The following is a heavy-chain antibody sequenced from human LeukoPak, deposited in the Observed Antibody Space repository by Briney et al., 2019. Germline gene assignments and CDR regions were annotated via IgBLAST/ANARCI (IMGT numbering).Heavy chain of an antibody. Sequence: GGSLRLSCAASGFTFSSYAMSWVRQAPGKRLEWVSAISGSGGSTYYADSVKGRFTISRDNSKNTLYLQMNSLRAEDTAVYYCAKGGAAARYYFDYWGQGTLVTVSS. D-gene: IGHD6-13*01. CDR1: GFTFSSYA. V-gene: IGHV3-23*01. CDR2: ISGSGGST. CDR3: AKGGAAARYYFDY. J-gene: IGHJ4*02.